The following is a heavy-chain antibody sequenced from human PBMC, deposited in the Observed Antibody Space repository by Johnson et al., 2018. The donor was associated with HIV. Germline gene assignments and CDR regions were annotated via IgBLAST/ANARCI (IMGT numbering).Heavy chain of an antibody. CDR2: ISWNSGSL. V-gene: IGHV3-9*01. Sequence: VQLVESGGGLVQPGRSLRLSCAASGFTFDDYAMHWVRQAPGKGLEWVSGISWNSGSLGYAVSVKGRFAISRANAKNALYRQMNSLRAEDTAVYYCAAGDDFDIWGQGTMVTVSS. J-gene: IGHJ3*02. CDR3: AAGDDFDI. CDR1: GFTFDDYA.